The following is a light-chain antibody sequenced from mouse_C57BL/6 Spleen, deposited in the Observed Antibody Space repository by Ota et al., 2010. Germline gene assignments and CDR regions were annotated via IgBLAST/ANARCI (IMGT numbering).Light chain of an antibody. CDR3: QHFWGTPYT. J-gene: IGKJ2*01. Sequence: DIQMTQXPAPYLHLWXKLXPSHVEQVRIFTEFSMVSAETGKISSAPGLCCTNLADGVPSRFSGSGSGTQYSLKINSLQSEDFGSYYCQHFWGTPYTFGGGTKLEIK. CDR1: RIFTE. V-gene: IGKV12-46*01. CDR2: CT.